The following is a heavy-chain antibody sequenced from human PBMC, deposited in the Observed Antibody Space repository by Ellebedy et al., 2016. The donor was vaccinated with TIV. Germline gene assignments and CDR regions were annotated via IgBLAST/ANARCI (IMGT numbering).Heavy chain of an antibody. CDR2: IWFDGSNE. CDR3: AKGAYLNWFDP. CDR1: GFSFTNAW. J-gene: IGHJ5*02. V-gene: IGHV3-30*02. Sequence: GESLKISCAASGFSFTNAWMYWVRQAPGKGLEYVAFIWFDGSNEYYEDSVKGRFTISRDNSKNTLYLQMNSLRADDTAIYYCAKGAYLNWFDPWGQGTLVTVSS.